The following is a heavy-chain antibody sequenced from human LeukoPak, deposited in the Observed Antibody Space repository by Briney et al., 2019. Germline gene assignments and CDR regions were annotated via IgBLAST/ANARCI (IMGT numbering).Heavy chain of an antibody. D-gene: IGHD2-15*01. CDR2: IYYSGST. CDR3: AREGDPRRYCSGGSCYFDY. J-gene: IGHJ4*02. V-gene: IGHV4-39*07. Sequence: PSETLSLTCTVSGGSISSSSYYWGWIRQPPGKGLEWIGSIYYSGSTYYNPSLKSRVTISVDTSKNQFSLKLSSVTAADTAVYYCAREGDPRRYCSGGSCYFDYWGQGTLVTVSS. CDR1: GGSISSSSYY.